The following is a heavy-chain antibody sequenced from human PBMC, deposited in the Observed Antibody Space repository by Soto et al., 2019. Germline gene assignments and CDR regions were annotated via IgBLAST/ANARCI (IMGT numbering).Heavy chain of an antibody. J-gene: IGHJ5*01. V-gene: IGHV4-59*08. Sequence: ETLSLTCTVSGDSISSYYWSWIRQPPGKGLEWIGYIYYTGTTTYNPSFKSRLTISVDSSKNQFSLNLTSVSATDTAVYYCARLGGFYQSLDSWGQGTLVTVSS. CDR3: ARLGGFYQSLDS. CDR2: IYYTGTT. D-gene: IGHD3-22*01. CDR1: GDSISSYY.